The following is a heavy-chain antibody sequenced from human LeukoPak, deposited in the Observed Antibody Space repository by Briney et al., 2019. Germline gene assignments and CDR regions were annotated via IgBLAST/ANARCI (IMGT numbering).Heavy chain of an antibody. CDR3: ARDRRYNYYYYMDV. CDR1: GFTFSSYD. J-gene: IGHJ6*03. V-gene: IGHV3-66*01. Sequence: PGGSLRLSCAASGFTFSSYDMSWVRQAPGKGLEWVSVIYSGGSTYYADSVKGRFTISRDNSKNTLYLQMNSLRAEDTAVYYCARDRRYNYYYYMDVWGKGTTVTISS. CDR2: IYSGGST. D-gene: IGHD5-24*01.